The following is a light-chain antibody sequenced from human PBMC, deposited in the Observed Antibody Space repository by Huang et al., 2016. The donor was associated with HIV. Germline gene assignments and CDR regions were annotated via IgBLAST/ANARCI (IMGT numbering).Light chain of an antibody. CDR1: QSVGSN. CDR3: QQYNNWPPT. V-gene: IGKV3-15*01. CDR2: GAS. J-gene: IGKJ1*01. Sequence: EIVMTQSPATLSVSPGERATLSCRASQSVGSNLAWCQQKPGQAPRLLIHGASTRATGIPARVRGSGSGTEFTLTISSLQSEDFAGYYCQQYNNWPPTFGQGTKVEIK.